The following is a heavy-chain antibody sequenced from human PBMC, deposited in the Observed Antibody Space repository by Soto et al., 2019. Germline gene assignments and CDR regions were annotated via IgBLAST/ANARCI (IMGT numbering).Heavy chain of an antibody. CDR3: ATDMRWFDP. CDR2: IVPIFGTT. CDR1: GVTLRSFA. J-gene: IGHJ5*02. V-gene: IGHV1-69*01. D-gene: IGHD2-2*01. Sequence: QVLLVQSGAEVKKPGSSVKVSCKASGVTLRSFAIAWVRQTPGHGLEWMGGIVPIFGTTNSAQKFQGRLSITADESTTTAYMELSSLTTEDSALDYCATDMRWFDPWGQGTLVTVSS.